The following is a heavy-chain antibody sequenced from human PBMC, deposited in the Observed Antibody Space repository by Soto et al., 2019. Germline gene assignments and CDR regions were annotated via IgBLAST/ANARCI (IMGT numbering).Heavy chain of an antibody. CDR2: IYHSGST. CDR3: AGRIAVAGYYYYGMDV. V-gene: IGHV4-4*02. D-gene: IGHD6-19*01. CDR1: GGSISSSNW. Sequence: SETLSLTCAVSGGSISSSNWWSWVRQPPGKGLEWIGEIYHSGSTNYNPSLKSRVTISVDKSKNQFSLKLSSVTAADTAVYYCAGRIAVAGYYYYGMDVWGQGTTVTVSS. J-gene: IGHJ6*02.